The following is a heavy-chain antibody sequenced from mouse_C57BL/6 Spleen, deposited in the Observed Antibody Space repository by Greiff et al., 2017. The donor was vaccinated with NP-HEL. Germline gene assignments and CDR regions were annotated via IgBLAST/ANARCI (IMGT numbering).Heavy chain of an antibody. CDR1: GYTFTDYY. Sequence: EVQLQQSGPELVKPGASVKISCKASGYTFTDYYMNWVKQSHGKSLEWIGDINPNTGGTSYNQKFKGKATLTVDKSSSTAYLELRSLTSEDSAVYYCAVPRYGYCMDYWGQGTSVTVSS. V-gene: IGHV1-26*01. CDR2: INPNTGGT. J-gene: IGHJ4*01. D-gene: IGHD1-2*01. CDR3: AVPRYGYCMDY.